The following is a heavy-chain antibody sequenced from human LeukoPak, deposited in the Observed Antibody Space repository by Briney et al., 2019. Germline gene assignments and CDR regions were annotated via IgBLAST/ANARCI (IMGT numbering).Heavy chain of an antibody. CDR2: INPSGGST. CDR3: ARVFTQQLVHAFDI. J-gene: IGHJ3*02. D-gene: IGHD6-13*01. CDR1: GYTFTSYY. V-gene: IGHV1-46*01. Sequence: ASVKVSCKASGYTFTSYYMHWVRQAPGQGLEWMGIINPSGGSTSYAQKFQGRVTMTRDTSTSTVYMELSSLRSEDTAVYYCARVFTQQLVHAFDIRGQGTMSPSLQ.